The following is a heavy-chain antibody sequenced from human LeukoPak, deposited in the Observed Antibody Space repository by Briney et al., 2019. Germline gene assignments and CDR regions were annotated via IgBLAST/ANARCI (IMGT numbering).Heavy chain of an antibody. CDR3: ARARKWELLGGYFDY. V-gene: IGHV1-69*13. CDR2: IIPIFGTA. Sequence: SVKVSCKASGGTFSSYAISWVRQAPGQGLEWMGGIIPIFGTANYAQKFQGRVTITADESTSTAYMELSSLRSEDTAVYYCARARKWELLGGYFDYWGQGTLVAVSS. J-gene: IGHJ4*02. CDR1: GGTFSSYA. D-gene: IGHD1-26*01.